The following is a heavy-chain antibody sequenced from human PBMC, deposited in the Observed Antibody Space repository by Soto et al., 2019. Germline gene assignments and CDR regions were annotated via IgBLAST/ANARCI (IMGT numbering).Heavy chain of an antibody. CDR1: GGSISSGDYY. J-gene: IGHJ6*02. D-gene: IGHD3-3*01. Sequence: SETLSLTCTVSGGSISSGDYYWSWIRQPPGNGLEWIGYIYYSGSTYNNPSLKSRVTISVDTSKNQFSLKLSSVTAADTAVYYCVSESGRQYSYGMDVWGQGTTVTVSS. CDR2: IYYSGST. CDR3: VSESGRQYSYGMDV. V-gene: IGHV4-30-4*01.